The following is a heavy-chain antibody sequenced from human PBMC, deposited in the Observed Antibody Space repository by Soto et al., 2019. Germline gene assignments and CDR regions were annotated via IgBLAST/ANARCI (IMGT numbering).Heavy chain of an antibody. V-gene: IGHV1-69*12. CDR2: IIPVFGTA. J-gene: IGHJ6*02. Sequence: QVQLVQSGAEVKKPGSSVKVSCKASGGSLSNYGISWVRQAPGQGLEWMGGIIPVFGTANYAQKFQGRVTITEEESTNIVYMDVTSLRSEDTAVYYCARGDATKIVVTTYYAMDVWGQGTTVTVSS. D-gene: IGHD4-17*01. CDR1: GGSLSNYG. CDR3: ARGDATKIVVTTYYAMDV.